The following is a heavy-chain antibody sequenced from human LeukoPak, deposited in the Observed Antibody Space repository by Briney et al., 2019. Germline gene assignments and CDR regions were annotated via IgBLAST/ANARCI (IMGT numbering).Heavy chain of an antibody. Sequence: SETLSLTCTVPGGSISSYYWSWIRQPPGKGLEWVGYIYASVSTNYNPSLKSRVTISVDTSKNQFSLKLSSVTAADTAVYYCARRAHSSSWYYFDYWGQGTLVTVSS. V-gene: IGHV4-4*09. D-gene: IGHD6-13*01. CDR1: GGSISSYY. J-gene: IGHJ4*02. CDR2: IYASVST. CDR3: ARRAHSSSWYYFDY.